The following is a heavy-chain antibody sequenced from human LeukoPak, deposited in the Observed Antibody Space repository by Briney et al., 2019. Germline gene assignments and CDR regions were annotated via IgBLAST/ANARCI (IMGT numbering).Heavy chain of an antibody. D-gene: IGHD6-13*01. CDR2: INHSGST. Sequence: SETLSLTCAVYGGSFSGYYWSWIRQPPGKGLEWIGEINHSGSTNYNPSLKSRVTISVDTSKNQFSLKLSSVTAADTAVDYCARGDIAATGADYWGQATLVTVSS. CDR1: GGSFSGYY. V-gene: IGHV4-34*01. J-gene: IGHJ4*02. CDR3: ARGDIAATGADY.